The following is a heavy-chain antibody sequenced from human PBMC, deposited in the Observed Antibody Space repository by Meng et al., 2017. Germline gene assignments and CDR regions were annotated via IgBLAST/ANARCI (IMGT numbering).Heavy chain of an antibody. CDR3: ARASLHYYDSSGYYLDAFDI. D-gene: IGHD3-22*01. CDR2: IYTSGST. J-gene: IGHJ3*02. CDR1: GGSISSGSYY. V-gene: IGHV4-61*02. Sequence: SETLSLTSTVSGGSISSGSYYWSWIRQPAGKGLEWIGRIYTSGSTNYNPSLKSRVTISVDTSKNQFSLKLSSVTAADTAVYYCARASLHYYDSSGYYLDAFDIWGQGTMVTVSS.